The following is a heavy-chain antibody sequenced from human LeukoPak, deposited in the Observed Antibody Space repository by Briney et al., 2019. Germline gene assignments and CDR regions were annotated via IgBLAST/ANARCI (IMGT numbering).Heavy chain of an antibody. V-gene: IGHV3-48*03. J-gene: IGHJ6*04. D-gene: IGHD3-10*02. Sequence: GGSLRLSCAASGFTFRSYEMNWVRQAPGKGLEWVSYISSSGSTIYYADSVKGRFTISRDNAKNSLYLQMNSLRAEDTAVYYCAELGITMIGGVWGKGTTVTVSS. CDR2: ISSSGSTI. CDR3: AELGITMIGGV. CDR1: GFTFRSYE.